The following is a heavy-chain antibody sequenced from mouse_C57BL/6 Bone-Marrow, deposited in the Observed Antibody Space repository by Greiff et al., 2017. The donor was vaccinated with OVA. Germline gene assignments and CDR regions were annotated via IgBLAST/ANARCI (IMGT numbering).Heavy chain of an antibody. CDR3: ARDYGSSYEVAY. J-gene: IGHJ3*01. Sequence: QVQLQQSGAELVKPGASVKMSCKASGYTFTSYWITWVKQRPGQGLEWIGDIYPGSGSTNYNEKFKSKATLTVDTSSSTAYMQLSSLTSEDSAVYYCARDYGSSYEVAYWGQGTLVTVSA. V-gene: IGHV1-55*01. D-gene: IGHD1-1*01. CDR2: IYPGSGST. CDR1: GYTFTSYW.